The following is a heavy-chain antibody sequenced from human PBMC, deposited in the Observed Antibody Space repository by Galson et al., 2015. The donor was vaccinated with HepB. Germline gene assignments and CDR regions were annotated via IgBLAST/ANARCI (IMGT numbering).Heavy chain of an antibody. CDR2: ISYDGSNK. D-gene: IGHD3-10*01. V-gene: IGHV3-30*18. CDR3: AKNGRGSGWFGELSAWGFRLH. J-gene: IGHJ4*02. Sequence: SLRLSCAASGFTFSSYGMHWVRQAPGKGLEWVAVISYDGSNKYYADSVKGRFTISRDNSKNTLYLQMNSLGAEDTAVYYCAKNGRGSGWFGELSAWGFRLHWGQGTLVTVSS. CDR1: GFTFSSYG.